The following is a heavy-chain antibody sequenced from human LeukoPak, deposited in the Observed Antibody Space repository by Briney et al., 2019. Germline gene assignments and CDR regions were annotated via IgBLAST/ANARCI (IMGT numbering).Heavy chain of an antibody. CDR3: ARDCCYP. J-gene: IGHJ4*02. Sequence: ASVKVSCKASGYTLTTYAMYWVRQAPGQRLEWMGWNYSVNGNTKDSQDFQGRVTIARDTSASTAYMEVSTLRSEDTAVYYCARDCCYPWGQGTLVTVSS. CDR2: NYSVNGNT. V-gene: IGHV1-3*02. CDR1: GYTLTTYA. D-gene: IGHD2-2*01.